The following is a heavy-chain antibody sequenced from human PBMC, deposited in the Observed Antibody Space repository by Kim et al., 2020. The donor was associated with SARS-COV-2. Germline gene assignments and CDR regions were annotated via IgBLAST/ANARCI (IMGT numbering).Heavy chain of an antibody. J-gene: IGHJ6*02. Sequence: GGSLRLSCAASGFTFSSYSMNWVRQAPGKGLEWVSSISSSSSYIYYADSVKGRFTISRDNAKNSLYLQMNSLRAEDTAVYYCARDSRGPQQRIAVAGHPPGYYYGMDVWGQGTTVTVSS. CDR3: ARDSRGPQQRIAVAGHPPGYYYGMDV. V-gene: IGHV3-21*01. D-gene: IGHD6-19*01. CDR2: ISSSSSYI. CDR1: GFTFSSYS.